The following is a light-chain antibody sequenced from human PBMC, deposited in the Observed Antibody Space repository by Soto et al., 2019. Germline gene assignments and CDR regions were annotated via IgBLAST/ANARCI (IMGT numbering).Light chain of an antibody. CDR2: AAS. Sequence: IQLTQSPSSLSASVGDRVTITCRAGQSISSYLNWYQQKPGKAPKLLIYAASSLQSGVPSRFSGSGSGTHFTLTISSLQPEDFATYYCQQSYSTPRTFGQGTKVDIK. CDR1: QSISSY. V-gene: IGKV1-39*01. CDR3: QQSYSTPRT. J-gene: IGKJ1*01.